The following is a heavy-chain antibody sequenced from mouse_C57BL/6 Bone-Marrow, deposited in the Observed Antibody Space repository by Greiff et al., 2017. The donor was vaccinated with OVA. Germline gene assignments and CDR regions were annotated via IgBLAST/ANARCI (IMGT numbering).Heavy chain of an antibody. V-gene: IGHV5-9-1*02. Sequence: EVMLVESGEGLVKPGGSLKLSCAASGFTFSSYAMSWVRQTPEKRLEWVAYISSGGDYIYYADTVKGRFTISRDNARNTLYLQMSSLKSEDTAMYYCTREGDYDYDGVFDYWGQGTTLTVSS. D-gene: IGHD2-4*01. CDR3: TREGDYDYDGVFDY. CDR1: GFTFSSYA. J-gene: IGHJ2*01. CDR2: ISSGGDYI.